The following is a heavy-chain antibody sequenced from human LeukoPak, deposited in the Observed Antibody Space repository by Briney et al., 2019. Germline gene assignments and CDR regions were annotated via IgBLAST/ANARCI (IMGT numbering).Heavy chain of an antibody. V-gene: IGHV1-69*01. CDR3: ARDSSGSDYNWFDP. J-gene: IGHJ5*02. CDR1: GGTFSSYA. D-gene: IGHD3-22*01. Sequence: SVTVSCTASGGTFSSYAISWVRQAPGQGLEWMGGIIPIFGTANYAQKFQGRVTITADESTSTAYMELSSLRSEDTAVYYCARDSSGSDYNWFDPWGQGTLVTVSS. CDR2: IIPIFGTA.